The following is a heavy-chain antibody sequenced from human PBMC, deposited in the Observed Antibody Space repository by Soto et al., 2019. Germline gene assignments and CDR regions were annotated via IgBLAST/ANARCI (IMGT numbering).Heavy chain of an antibody. CDR2: ISAHNGNT. V-gene: IGHV1-18*01. CDR3: ARGRYGDY. J-gene: IGHJ4*02. Sequence: QVHLVQSGAEVKKPGASVKVSCKASGYTFTSYGITWVRQAPGQGLEWMGWISAHNGNTDYAQKLQGSVIVTSDTSTSTAYMELRSLISDDTAVYYCARGRYGDYWGQGALVTVSS. CDR1: GYTFTSYG. D-gene: IGHD1-1*01.